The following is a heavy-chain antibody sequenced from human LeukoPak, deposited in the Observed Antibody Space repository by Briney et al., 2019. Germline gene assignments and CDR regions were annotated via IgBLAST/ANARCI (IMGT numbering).Heavy chain of an antibody. CDR3: TRDQEDIVVVPAASGS. CDR2: IRSKAYGGTT. J-gene: IGHJ5*02. Sequence: GGSLRLSCTASGFTFGDYAMSWFRQAPGKGLEWVGFIRSKAYGGTTEYAAPVKGRFTISRDDSKSIAYLQMNSLKTEDTAVYYCTRDQEDIVVVPAASGSWGQGTLVTVSS. D-gene: IGHD2-2*01. CDR1: GFTFGDYA. V-gene: IGHV3-49*03.